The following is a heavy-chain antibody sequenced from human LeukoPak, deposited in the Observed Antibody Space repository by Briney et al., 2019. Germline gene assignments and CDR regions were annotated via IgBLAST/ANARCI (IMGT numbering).Heavy chain of an antibody. CDR2: ISAYNGNT. CDR1: GYTFTSYG. CDR3: ARVHTETIFGVVIIGWFDP. Sequence: ASVKVSCKASGYTFTSYGISWVRQAPGQGLEWMGWISAYNGNTNYAQKLQGRVTMTTDTSTSTAYMELRSLRSDDTAVYYCARVHTETIFGVVIIGWFDPWGQGTLVTVSS. J-gene: IGHJ5*02. D-gene: IGHD3-3*01. V-gene: IGHV1-18*01.